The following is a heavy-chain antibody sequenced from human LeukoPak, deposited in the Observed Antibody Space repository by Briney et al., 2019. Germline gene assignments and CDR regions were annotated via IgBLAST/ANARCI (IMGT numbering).Heavy chain of an antibody. CDR1: EYTFSDYA. CDR2: IDAGNGDT. J-gene: IGHJ4*02. Sequence: ASVKVSCKASEYTFSDYAMHWVRQAPGQRFEWMGWIDAGNGDTRYSQKFQGRVTITRDTSASAAYIELRSLRSEDTATYYCARGSTSDWPLDHWGQETLVTISS. CDR3: ARGSTSDWPLDH. D-gene: IGHD2-2*01. V-gene: IGHV1-3*01.